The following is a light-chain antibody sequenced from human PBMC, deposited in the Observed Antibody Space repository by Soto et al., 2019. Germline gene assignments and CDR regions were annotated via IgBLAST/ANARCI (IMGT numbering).Light chain of an antibody. J-gene: IGKJ1*01. CDR1: QSISSW. CDR2: KAS. Sequence: DIQMTQSPSTLSASVGDRVTITCRASQSISSWLAWYQQKPGKAPKLLIYKASSLESGVPSRFRGSGSGTAFTHTISSLQPDDFATYYCQQYNSYSGTFGQGTKVEIK. CDR3: QQYNSYSGT. V-gene: IGKV1-5*03.